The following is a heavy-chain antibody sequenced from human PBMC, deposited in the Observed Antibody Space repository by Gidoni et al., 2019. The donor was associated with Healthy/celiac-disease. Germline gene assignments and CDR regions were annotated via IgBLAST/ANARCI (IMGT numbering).Heavy chain of an antibody. CDR1: GYSFTTYW. CDR2: IDPSDSNS. D-gene: IGHD3-3*01. J-gene: IGHJ4*02. Sequence: VQLVQSGAEVKEPGESLRISCSGSGYSFTTYWIRWVRQMPGKGLERMGRIDPSDSNSNYSPSFQGHVTISADKSISTAYLQWSSLKASDTAMYDCATNYYDFWSGYEVYMPPHIWGQGTLVTVSS. V-gene: IGHV5-10-1*03. CDR3: ATNYYDFWSGYEVYMPPHI.